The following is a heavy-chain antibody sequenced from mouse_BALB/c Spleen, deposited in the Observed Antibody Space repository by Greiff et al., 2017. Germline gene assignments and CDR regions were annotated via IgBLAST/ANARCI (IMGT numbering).Heavy chain of an antibody. CDR3: AREEIYYGYVRYAMDY. Sequence: DVMLVESGGGLVQPGGSRKLSCAASGFTFSSFGMHWVRQAPEKGLEWVAYISSGSSTIYYADTVKGRFTISRDNPKNTLFLQMTSLRSEDTAMYYCAREEIYYGYVRYAMDYWGQGTSVTVSS. J-gene: IGHJ4*01. CDR2: ISSGSSTI. D-gene: IGHD1-2*01. V-gene: IGHV5-17*02. CDR1: GFTFSSFG.